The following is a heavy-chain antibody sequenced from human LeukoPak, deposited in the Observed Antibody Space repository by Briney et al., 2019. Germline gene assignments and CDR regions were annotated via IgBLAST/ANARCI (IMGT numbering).Heavy chain of an antibody. Sequence: PGGSLRLSCAASGFTFGSFGMHWVRQAPGKGLECVALISYDGTAKYYADSVEGRFTISRDNSKNTLYLQMSSLRVEDTAVYYCVKGYYGSGPEGYWGQGTLATVSS. CDR3: VKGYYGSGPEGY. CDR1: GFTFGSFG. CDR2: ISYDGTAK. D-gene: IGHD3-10*01. V-gene: IGHV3-30*18. J-gene: IGHJ4*02.